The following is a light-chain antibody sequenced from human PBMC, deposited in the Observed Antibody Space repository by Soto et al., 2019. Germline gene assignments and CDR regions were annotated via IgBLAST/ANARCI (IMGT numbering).Light chain of an antibody. J-gene: IGLJ1*01. CDR3: CSYAGSSTYV. CDR2: EGS. CDR1: SSDVWSYNL. Sequence: QSVLTQPASVSGSPGQAITNSCTGTSSDVWSYNLVSWYQQHPGKAPKLMIYEGSKRPSGVSNRFSGSKSGNTASLTISGLHAEDEADYYCCSYAGSSTYVFGTGTKLTVL. V-gene: IGLV2-23*01.